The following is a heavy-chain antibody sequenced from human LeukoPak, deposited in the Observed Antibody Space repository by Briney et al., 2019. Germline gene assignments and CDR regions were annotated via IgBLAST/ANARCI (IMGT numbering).Heavy chain of an antibody. Sequence: TGRSLRLSCAASGSTFSSYDLHWVRQATGKGLEWVSAIGAGGDTYYSGSVKGRFTISRENAKNSLYLQMNSLRGGDTAVYYCVRGLSGPAEHDAFDIWGQGTMVTVSS. CDR1: GSTFSSYD. J-gene: IGHJ3*02. CDR3: VRGLSGPAEHDAFDI. V-gene: IGHV3-13*01. CDR2: IGAGGDT. D-gene: IGHD1-26*01.